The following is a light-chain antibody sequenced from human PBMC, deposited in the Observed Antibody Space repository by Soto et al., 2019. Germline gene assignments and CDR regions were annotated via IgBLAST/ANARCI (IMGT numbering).Light chain of an antibody. Sequence: DIQMTQSPSSLSASVGDRVTITCQASQEIRKYLSWYQQKPGRAPKLLIYGASNLETGVPSRFSGSEYVTDFTFPISSLQPEDIATYYCQHYDHLPPFTFGPGTKVAI. J-gene: IGKJ3*01. CDR2: GAS. V-gene: IGKV1-33*01. CDR1: QEIRKY. CDR3: QHYDHLPPFT.